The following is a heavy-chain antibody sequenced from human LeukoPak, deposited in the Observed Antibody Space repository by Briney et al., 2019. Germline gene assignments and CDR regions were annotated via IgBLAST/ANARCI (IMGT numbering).Heavy chain of an antibody. J-gene: IGHJ3*02. CDR3: AKLTTVTTHDAFDI. D-gene: IGHD4-17*01. CDR2: ISGSGGST. V-gene: IGHV3-23*01. CDR1: GFTFSSYA. Sequence: GGSLGLSCAASGFTFSSYAMSWVRQAPGKGLEWVSAISGSGGSTHYADSVKGRFTISRDNPKNTLYLQMNSLRAEDTAVYYCAKLTTVTTHDAFDIWGQGTMVTVSS.